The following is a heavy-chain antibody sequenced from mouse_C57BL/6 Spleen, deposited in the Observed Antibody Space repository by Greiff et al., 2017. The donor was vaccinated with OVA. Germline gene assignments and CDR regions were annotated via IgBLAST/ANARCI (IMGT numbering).Heavy chain of an antibody. V-gene: IGHV1-50*01. J-gene: IGHJ3*01. CDR3: ASYGSSSWFAY. CDR2: IDPSDSYT. D-gene: IGHD1-1*01. Sequence: QVQLKQPGAELVKPGASVKLSCKASGYTFTSYWMQWVKQRPGQGLEWIGEIDPSDSYTNYNQKFKGKATLTVDTSSSTAYMQLSSLTSEDSAVYYCASYGSSSWFAYWGQGTLVTVSA. CDR1: GYTFTSYW.